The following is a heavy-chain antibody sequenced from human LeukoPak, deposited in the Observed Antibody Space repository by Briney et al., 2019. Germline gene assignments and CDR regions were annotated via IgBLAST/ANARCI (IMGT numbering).Heavy chain of an antibody. J-gene: IGHJ4*02. CDR2: IYYSGST. D-gene: IGHD3-10*01. Sequence: SETLSLTCTVSGGSISSYYWSWIRQPPGKGLEWIGYIYYSGSTNYNPSLKSRVTISVDTSKNQFSLKLSSVTAADTAVYYCARQWFGELILDYWGQGTLVTVSS. V-gene: IGHV4-59*08. CDR3: ARQWFGELILDY. CDR1: GGSISSYY.